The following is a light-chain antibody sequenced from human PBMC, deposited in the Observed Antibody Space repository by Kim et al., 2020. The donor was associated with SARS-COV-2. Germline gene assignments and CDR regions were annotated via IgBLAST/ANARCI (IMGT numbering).Light chain of an antibody. CDR2: GAN. J-gene: IGLJ1*01. CDR1: NLRSYY. V-gene: IGLV3-19*01. CDR3: HSRDSSGRLYV. Sequence: SSELTQDPAVSVALGQTVRITCQGDNLRSYYATWYQQKPGQVPLLVMYGANDRPSGIPDRFSASSSGDTASLTITGAQAEDEADYYCHSRDSSGRLYVFGPGTKATVL.